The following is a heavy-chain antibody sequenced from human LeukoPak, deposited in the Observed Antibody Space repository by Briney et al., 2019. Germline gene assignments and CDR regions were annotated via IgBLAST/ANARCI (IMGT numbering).Heavy chain of an antibody. CDR1: GFTFGSFS. D-gene: IGHD2-15*01. J-gene: IGHJ4*02. CDR3: ARDPGRSGGSCYSDY. Sequence: GGSLRLSCAASGFTFGSFSMTWVRQAPGKGLEWVSTISIIGSGTYIYYADSVKGRFTISRDNAKNSLYLQMNSLRAEDTAVYYCARDPGRSGGSCYSDYWGQGTLVTVSS. V-gene: IGHV3-21*01. CDR2: ISIIGSGTYI.